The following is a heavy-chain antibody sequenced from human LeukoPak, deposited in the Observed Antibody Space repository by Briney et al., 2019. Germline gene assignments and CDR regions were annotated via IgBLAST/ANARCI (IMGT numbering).Heavy chain of an antibody. CDR1: GGTFSSYA. Sequence: ASVKVSCKASGGTFSSYAISWVRQAPGRGLEWMGGIIPIFGTANYAQKFQGRVTITADESTSTAYMELSSLRSEDTAVYYCASLLGGYSSGWYDFDYWGQGTLVTVSS. V-gene: IGHV1-69*01. D-gene: IGHD6-19*01. CDR2: IIPIFGTA. J-gene: IGHJ4*02. CDR3: ASLLGGYSSGWYDFDY.